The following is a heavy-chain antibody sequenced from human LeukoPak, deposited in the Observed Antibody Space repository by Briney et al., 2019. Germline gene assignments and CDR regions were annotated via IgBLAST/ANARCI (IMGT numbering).Heavy chain of an antibody. Sequence: RPSETLSLTCTVSGGSISSYYWSWIRQPPGKGLEWIGYIYTSGSTNYNPSLKSRVAISVDTSKNQFSLKLSSVTAADTAVYYCARTSLLGYSWFDPWGQGTLVTVSS. CDR1: GGSISSYY. CDR2: IYTSGST. V-gene: IGHV4-4*09. CDR3: ARTSLLGYSWFDP. J-gene: IGHJ5*02. D-gene: IGHD3-16*02.